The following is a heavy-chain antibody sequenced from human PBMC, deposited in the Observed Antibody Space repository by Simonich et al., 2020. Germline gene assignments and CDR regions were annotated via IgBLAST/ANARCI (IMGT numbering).Heavy chain of an antibody. Sequence: QVQLVQSGAEVKKPGASVKVSCKASGYTFTGYYMHWVRQAPGQGLEWMGWINPNSGGTNYEQKLKGRVTMTRDTSISTAYMELSRLRSDDTAVYYCARGGLGHWYFDLWGRGTLVTVSS. CDR3: ARGGLGHWYFDL. D-gene: IGHD6-25*01. J-gene: IGHJ2*01. CDR1: GYTFTGYY. CDR2: INPNSGGT. V-gene: IGHV1-2*02.